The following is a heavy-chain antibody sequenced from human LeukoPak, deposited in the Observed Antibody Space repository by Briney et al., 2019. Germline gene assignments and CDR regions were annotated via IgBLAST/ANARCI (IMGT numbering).Heavy chain of an antibody. Sequence: PSETLSLTCTVSGGSIRGYFWSWIRQPPGKGLEWIGYIFYSGSTYYNPSLMSRVTISVDMSTNQFSLELTSVTAADTAVYYCARHDYGGNSAWFDPWGQGTTVTVSS. J-gene: IGHJ5*02. V-gene: IGHV4-59*01. CDR3: ARHDYGGNSAWFDP. D-gene: IGHD4-23*01. CDR1: GGSIRGYF. CDR2: IFYSGST.